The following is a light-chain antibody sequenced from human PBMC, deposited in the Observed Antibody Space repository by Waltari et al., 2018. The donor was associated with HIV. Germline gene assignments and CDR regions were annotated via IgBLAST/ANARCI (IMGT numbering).Light chain of an antibody. CDR2: DVI. V-gene: IGLV2-14*01. Sequence: QSALIQPASVSGSPGQSITISCTGTSRDVGGYNYVYWYQQYAGKAPKLMIYDVITRPSGVSNRFSGSKSGNTASLTISGLQAEDEADYYCSSYTSSSTLVFGGGTKLTVL. CDR1: SRDVGGYNY. J-gene: IGLJ2*01. CDR3: SSYTSSSTLV.